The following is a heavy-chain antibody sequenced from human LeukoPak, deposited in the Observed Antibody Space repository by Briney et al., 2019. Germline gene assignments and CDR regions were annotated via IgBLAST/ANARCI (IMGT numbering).Heavy chain of an antibody. D-gene: IGHD2-15*01. J-gene: IGHJ6*02. CDR3: AKDRRGYCSGGSCYGMDV. V-gene: IGHV3-53*05. CDR2: IYSGGST. CDR1: GFTVSNNY. Sequence: GGSLRLSCAASGFTVSNNYMNWVRQAPGKGLEWVSLIYSGGSTYYADSVKGRFTISRDNSKNTLYLQMNSLRAEDTAVYYCAKDRRGYCSGGSCYGMDVWGQGTTVTVSS.